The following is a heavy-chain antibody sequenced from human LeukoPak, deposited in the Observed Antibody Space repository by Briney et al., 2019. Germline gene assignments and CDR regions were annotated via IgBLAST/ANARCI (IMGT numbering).Heavy chain of an antibody. J-gene: IGHJ4*02. CDR1: GFTFSSYW. CDR2: IWCDGSHK. CDR3: AREPFSITGNYYFDY. V-gene: IGHV3-33*08. D-gene: IGHD1-20*01. Sequence: GGSLRLSCAASGFTFSSYWMHWVRQAPGKGLEWVALIWCDGSHKYYADSVKGRFTISRDNSKNTLYLQMNSLRAEDTAVYYCAREPFSITGNYYFDYWGQGTLVTVSS.